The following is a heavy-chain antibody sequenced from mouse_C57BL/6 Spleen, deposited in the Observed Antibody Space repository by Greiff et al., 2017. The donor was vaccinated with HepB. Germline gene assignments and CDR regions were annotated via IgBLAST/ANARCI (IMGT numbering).Heavy chain of an antibody. D-gene: IGHD1-1*01. CDR2: IHPNSGST. CDR1: GYTFTSYW. CDR3: AREEYYGSNFFDY. J-gene: IGHJ2*01. Sequence: VQLQQSGAELVKPGASVKLSCKASGYTFTSYWMHWVKQRPGQGLEWIGMIHPNSGSTNYNEKFKSKATLTVDKSSSTAYMQLSSLTSEDSAVYYCAREEYYGSNFFDYWGQGTTLTVSS. V-gene: IGHV1-64*01.